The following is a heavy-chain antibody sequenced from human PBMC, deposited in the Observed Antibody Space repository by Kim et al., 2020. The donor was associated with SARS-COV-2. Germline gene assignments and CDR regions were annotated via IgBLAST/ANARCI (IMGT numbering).Heavy chain of an antibody. CDR2: ISSSSSYI. D-gene: IGHD6-25*01. V-gene: IGHV3-21*01. J-gene: IGHJ6*02. CDR3: ARVSSSYPLSRIGAATSYYYYYGMDV. CDR1: GFTFSSYS. Sequence: GGSLRLSCAASGFTFSSYSMNWVRQAPGKGLEWVSSISSSSSYIYYADSVKGRFTISRDNAKNSLYLQMNSLRAEDTAVYYCARVSSSYPLSRIGAATSYYYYYGMDVWGQGTTVTVSS.